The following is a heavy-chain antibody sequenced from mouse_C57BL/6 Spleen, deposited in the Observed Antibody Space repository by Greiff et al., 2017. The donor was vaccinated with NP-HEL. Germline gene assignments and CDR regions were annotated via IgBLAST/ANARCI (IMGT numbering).Heavy chain of an antibody. Sequence: VQLQQPGAELVKPGASVKLSCKASGYTFTSYWMQWVKQRPGQGLEWIGEIDPSDSYTNYNQKFKGKATLTVDTSSSTAYMQLSSLTSEDSAVYYCARGGGSRVFDYWGQGTTLTVSS. V-gene: IGHV1-50*01. D-gene: IGHD1-1*01. J-gene: IGHJ2*01. CDR1: GYTFTSYW. CDR2: IDPSDSYT. CDR3: ARGGGSRVFDY.